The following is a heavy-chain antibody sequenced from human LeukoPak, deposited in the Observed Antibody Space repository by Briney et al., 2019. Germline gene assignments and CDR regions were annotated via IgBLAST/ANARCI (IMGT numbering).Heavy chain of an antibody. CDR1: GCSISSSSSY. Sequence: PSETLSLTCTVSGCSISSSSSYWGWIRQSPGKGLEWIGNMYYSGSTYYNPSLKSRVTISVDASRNLFSLKLSSVTAADTAVYYCATYHQRFDPWGQGTLVTVSS. CDR3: ATYHQRFDP. V-gene: IGHV4-39*02. D-gene: IGHD2-2*01. J-gene: IGHJ5*02. CDR2: MYYSGST.